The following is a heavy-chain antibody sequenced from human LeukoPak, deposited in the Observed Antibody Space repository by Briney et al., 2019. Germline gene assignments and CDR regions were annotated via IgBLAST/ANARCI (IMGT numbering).Heavy chain of an antibody. V-gene: IGHV1-18*01. CDR2: ISGHNGKT. CDR3: ARSAFNKYYSDY. Sequence: ASVTVSCKASGYTFTSYGISWVRQAPGQGLEWMGWISGHNGKTDYGQKLQDRFTMTTDTSTSTVYMELRSLGSDDTAVYFCARSAFNKYYSDYWGQGTLVTDSA. CDR1: GYTFTSYG. J-gene: IGHJ4*02.